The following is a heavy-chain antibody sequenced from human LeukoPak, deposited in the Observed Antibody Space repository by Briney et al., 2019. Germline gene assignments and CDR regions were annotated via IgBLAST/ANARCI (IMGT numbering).Heavy chain of an antibody. V-gene: IGHV4-59*01. J-gene: IGHJ4*02. CDR2: IYYRGTT. CDR1: GGSTSDYY. D-gene: IGHD1-1*01. CDR3: ARGPPRTGRERFFDY. Sequence: SETLSLTCTVSGGSTSDYYWNWIRQPPGKGLEWIGYIYYRGTTNYNPSLNSRVTISLDSSKNQFSLRLNSVTAADTAIYYCARGPPRTGRERFFDYWGQGTVVSVSS.